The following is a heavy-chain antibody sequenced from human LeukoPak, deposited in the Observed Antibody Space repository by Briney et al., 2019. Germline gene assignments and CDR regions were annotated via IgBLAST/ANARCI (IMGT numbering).Heavy chain of an antibody. V-gene: IGHV4-39*01. D-gene: IGHD6-19*01. CDR1: GGSISSSSYY. CDR2: IYYSGST. J-gene: IGHJ4*02. Sequence: SETLSLTCTVSGGSISSSSYYWGWIRQPPGKGLEWIGSIYYSGSTYYNPSLKSRVTISVDTSKNQFSLKLSSVTAADTAVYYCAGPAVALLDYWGQGTLVTVSS. CDR3: AGPAVALLDY.